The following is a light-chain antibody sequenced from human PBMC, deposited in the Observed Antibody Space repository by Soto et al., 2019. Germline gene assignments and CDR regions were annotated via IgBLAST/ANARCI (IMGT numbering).Light chain of an antibody. V-gene: IGKV3-20*01. CDR2: ATS. J-gene: IGKJ2*01. Sequence: DIVMTQSPATLSSSPGERVTLTCRASQSVNYNILAWFLQKPGQAPMLLIDATSARAAGIPDRFSGSGSGTVFTLAISRLEPEDIAMYYCLQHVSSGYTFGQGTKLEIK. CDR3: LQHVSSGYT. CDR1: QSVNYNI.